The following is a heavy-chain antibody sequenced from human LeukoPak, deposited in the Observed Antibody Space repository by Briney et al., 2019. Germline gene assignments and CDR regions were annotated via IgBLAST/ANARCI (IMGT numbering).Heavy chain of an antibody. D-gene: IGHD3-22*01. CDR2: IRGDGDSE. V-gene: IGHV3-30*02. CDR1: GFTFKNYG. J-gene: IGHJ4*02. Sequence: GGSLRLSCAASGFTFKNYGIHWVRQAPGKGLEWVAFIRGDGDSEFYSASVKGRFTISRDNSRDTLYLQIDSLRAEDTAVYHCAKDYFHSGGFYIGGTFESWGQGTPVTVSS. CDR3: AKDYFHSGGFYIGGTFES.